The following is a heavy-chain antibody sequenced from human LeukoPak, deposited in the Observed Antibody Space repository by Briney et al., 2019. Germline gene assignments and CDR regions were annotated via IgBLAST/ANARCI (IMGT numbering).Heavy chain of an antibody. CDR1: GFTFDDYG. CDR2: INWNGGST. V-gene: IGHV3-20*04. CDR3: ARPPKGRYYYYYMDV. J-gene: IGHJ6*03. Sequence: GGSLRLSCAASGFTFDDYGMSWVRQAPGKGLEWVSGINWNGGSTGYADSVKGRFTISRDNAKNSLYLQMKRLRAEDTALYYCARPPKGRYYYYYMDVWGKGTTVTVS.